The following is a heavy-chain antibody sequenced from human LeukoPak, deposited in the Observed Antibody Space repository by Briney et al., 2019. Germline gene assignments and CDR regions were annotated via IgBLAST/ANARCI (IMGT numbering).Heavy chain of an antibody. CDR3: ARGRLPLGIYYYYGMDV. J-gene: IGHJ6*02. D-gene: IGHD5/OR15-5a*01. CDR2: INHSGST. Sequence: SGTLSLTCGISGGTITNNKWWRWVRQPPGKGLEWIGEINHSGSTNYNPSLKSRVTISVDTSKNQFSLKLSSVTAADTAVYYCARGRLPLGIYYYYGMDVWGQGTTVTVSS. V-gene: IGHV4-4*02. CDR1: GGTITNNKW.